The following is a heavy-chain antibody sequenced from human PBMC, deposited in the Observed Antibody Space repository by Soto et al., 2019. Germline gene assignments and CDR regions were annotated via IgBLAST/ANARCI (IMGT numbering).Heavy chain of an antibody. D-gene: IGHD2-21*02. J-gene: IGHJ6*02. CDR1: GGSISGDYYH. CDR3: AREDDGGDRDYYGLDV. Sequence: QVQLQQSGPGLVKPSQTLSLTCTVSGGSISGDYYHWTWIRQSPGKGLEWLGYVFHSGSVLYNPGLKSRLNISVATSKNQSSLRLSSVTAADTAVYFCAREDDGGDRDYYGLDVWGQGTTVTVSS. CDR2: VFHSGSV. V-gene: IGHV4-30-4*08.